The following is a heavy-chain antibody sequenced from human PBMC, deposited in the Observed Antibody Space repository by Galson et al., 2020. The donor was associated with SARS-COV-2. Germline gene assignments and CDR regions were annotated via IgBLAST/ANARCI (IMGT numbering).Heavy chain of an antibody. J-gene: IGHJ4*02. CDR1: GFSFSNPA. V-gene: IGHV3-30*03. CDR2: ISYDGNYD. D-gene: IGHD2-15*01. Sequence: GASLKISCAASGFSFSNPAMHWVRQAQGKGLEWVALISYDGNYDYYAASVKGRFTISRDNYKNTVSLQMNSLRAEDTAGYYCSRGKYHLAGLDYWGQGTLVTV. CDR3: SRGKYHLAGLDY.